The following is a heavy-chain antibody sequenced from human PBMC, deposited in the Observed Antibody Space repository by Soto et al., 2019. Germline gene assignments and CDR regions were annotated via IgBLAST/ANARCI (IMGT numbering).Heavy chain of an antibody. CDR3: ARTDYGGNSGGFYFDY. Sequence: SLTCTVSGGSIISSRSYLGLIRQPPGKGLEWIGSIYYSGSTYYNPSLKSRVTISVDTSKNQFSLKLNSVTAADTAVYYCARTDYGGNSGGFYFDYWGQGTLVTVSS. V-gene: IGHV4-39*07. J-gene: IGHJ4*02. CDR1: GGSIISSRSY. D-gene: IGHD4-17*01. CDR2: IYYSGST.